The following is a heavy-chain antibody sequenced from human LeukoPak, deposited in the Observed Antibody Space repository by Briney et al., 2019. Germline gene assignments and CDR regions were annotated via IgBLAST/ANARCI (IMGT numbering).Heavy chain of an antibody. Sequence: SETLSLTCTVSGGSISSYYWSWIRQPPGKGLEWIGYIYYSGSTNYNPSLKSRVTISVDTSKNQFSLKLSSVTAADTAVYYYAREGPYSSGWYVFDPWGQGTLVTVSS. CDR2: IYYSGST. J-gene: IGHJ5*02. V-gene: IGHV4-59*01. CDR1: GGSISSYY. CDR3: AREGPYSSGWYVFDP. D-gene: IGHD6-19*01.